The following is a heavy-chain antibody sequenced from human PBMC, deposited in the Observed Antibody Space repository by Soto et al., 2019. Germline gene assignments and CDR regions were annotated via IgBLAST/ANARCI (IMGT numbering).Heavy chain of an antibody. D-gene: IGHD2-2*01. CDR3: ATVDCSGSSCPVYY. J-gene: IGHJ4*02. V-gene: IGHV4-39*01. CDR2: IYYSGST. CDR1: GGTISSRIYY. Sequence: SETLSLTCTVSGGTISSRIYYWGWIRQPPGKGLEWIGSIYYSGSTYYNPSLKSRVTISVDTSKNQFALKVTSVTAADTAVYYCATVDCSGSSCPVYYWGQGTVVTAPQ.